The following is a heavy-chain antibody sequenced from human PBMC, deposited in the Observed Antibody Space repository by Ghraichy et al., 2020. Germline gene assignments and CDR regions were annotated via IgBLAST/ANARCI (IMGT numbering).Heavy chain of an antibody. D-gene: IGHD1-26*01. CDR3: AKEGGLVGVGY. CDR1: GFTFSTYA. CDR2: ISASGGRT. V-gene: IGHV3-23*01. J-gene: IGHJ4*02. Sequence: GGSLRLSCAASGFTFSTYAMSWVRQAPGKGLEWVSAISASGGRTYYADSVKGRFTISRNNSKNTLYLQMNSLRAEDTAVYYCAKEGGLVGVGYWCQGTLVTVSS.